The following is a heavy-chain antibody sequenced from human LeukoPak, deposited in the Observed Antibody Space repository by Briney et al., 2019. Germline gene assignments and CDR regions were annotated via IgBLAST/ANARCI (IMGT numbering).Heavy chain of an antibody. Sequence: GGSLRLSCAASGFTFGTYAMTWVRQAPGKGLEWVAVISYDGSNKYYADSVKGRFTISRDNSKNTLYLQMNSLRAEDTAVYYCAVIAAAGPVGFDYWGQGTLVTVSS. CDR2: ISYDGSNK. V-gene: IGHV3-30*03. CDR3: AVIAAAGPVGFDY. D-gene: IGHD6-13*01. J-gene: IGHJ4*02. CDR1: GFTFGTYA.